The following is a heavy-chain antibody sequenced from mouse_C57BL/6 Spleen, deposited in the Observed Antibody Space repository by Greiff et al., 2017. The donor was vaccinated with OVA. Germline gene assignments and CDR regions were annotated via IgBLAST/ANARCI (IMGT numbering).Heavy chain of an antibody. CDR1: GFSFNTYA. D-gene: IGHD3-2*02. V-gene: IGHV10-1*01. CDR2: IRSKSNNYAT. CDR3: VSPLDSSGYVGFAY. Sequence: EVQLVESGGGLVQPKGSLKLSCAASGFSFNTYAMNWVRQAPGKGLEWVARIRSKSNNYATYYADSVKDRFTISRDDSESMLYLQMNNLKTEDTAMYYCVSPLDSSGYVGFAYWGQGTLVTVSA. J-gene: IGHJ3*01.